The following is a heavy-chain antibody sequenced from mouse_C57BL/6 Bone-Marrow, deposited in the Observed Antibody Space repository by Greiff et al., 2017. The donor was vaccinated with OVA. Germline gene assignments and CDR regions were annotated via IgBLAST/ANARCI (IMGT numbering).Heavy chain of an antibody. D-gene: IGHD4-1*01. CDR1: GYTFTGYW. V-gene: IGHV1-9*01. CDR2: ILPGSGST. J-gene: IGHJ4*01. CDR3: ARLTGTNYYAMDY. Sequence: QVQLQQSGAELMKPGASVKLSCKATGYTFTGYWIEWVKQRPGHGLEWIGEILPGSGSTNYNEKFKGKATFTADTSSNTAYMQLSSLTTEDSAIYYCARLTGTNYYAMDYWGQGTSVTVSS.